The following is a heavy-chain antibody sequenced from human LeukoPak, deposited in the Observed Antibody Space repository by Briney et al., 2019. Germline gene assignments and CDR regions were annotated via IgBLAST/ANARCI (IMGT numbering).Heavy chain of an antibody. Sequence: SETLSLTCTVSGDSISSYYWSWIRQPPGKGLEWIGYIYYSGSTNYNPSLKSRVTISVDTSKNQFSLKLSSVTAADTAVYYCARDHSSGWYRLDYWGQGTLVTVSS. CDR3: ARDHSSGWYRLDY. CDR1: GDSISSYY. CDR2: IYYSGST. J-gene: IGHJ4*02. V-gene: IGHV4-59*01. D-gene: IGHD6-19*01.